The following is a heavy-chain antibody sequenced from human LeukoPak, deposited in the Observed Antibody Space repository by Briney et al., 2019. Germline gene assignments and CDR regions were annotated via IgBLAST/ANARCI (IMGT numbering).Heavy chain of an antibody. V-gene: IGHV4-61*05. CDR2: IFFSGST. D-gene: IGHD3-22*01. J-gene: IGHJ4*02. Sequence: SETLSLTCTVSGGSISSSSYYWGWIRQSPGKGLEWIGYIFFSGSTNYSPSLKSRVTISLDTSRNQFSLRLTSVAAADTAVYYCARGPSYYYANTGLDSWGQGTLVTVSS. CDR1: GGSISSSSYY. CDR3: ARGPSYYYANTGLDS.